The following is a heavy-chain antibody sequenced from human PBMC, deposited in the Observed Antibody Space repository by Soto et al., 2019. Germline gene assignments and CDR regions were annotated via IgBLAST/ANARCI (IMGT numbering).Heavy chain of an antibody. J-gene: IGHJ4*02. Sequence: GGSLRLSCAASGFTVSNNYMSWVRQAPGKGLEWVSVIYTGDSAYYADSVKGRFTISRDNSKNTLYLQMNSLRAEDTAVNYCARFLDCSGGTCYPTRGASRYFDYWGQGILVTVSS. CDR1: GFTVSNNY. CDR3: ARFLDCSGGTCYPTRGASRYFDY. V-gene: IGHV3-66*01. CDR2: IYTGDSA. D-gene: IGHD2-15*01.